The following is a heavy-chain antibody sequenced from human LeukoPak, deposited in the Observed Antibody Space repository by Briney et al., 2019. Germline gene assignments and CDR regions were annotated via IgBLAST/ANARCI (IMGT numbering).Heavy chain of an antibody. D-gene: IGHD2/OR15-2a*01. Sequence: GGSLRLSCAASGFTFSSYAMHWVRQAPGKGLEWVAVISYDGSNKYYADSVKGRFTISRDNSKNTLYLRMNSLRAEDTAAYYCAKDSLKYGDWGQGTLVTVSS. V-gene: IGHV3-30-3*01. CDR3: AKDSLKYGD. CDR2: ISYDGSNK. CDR1: GFTFSSYA. J-gene: IGHJ4*02.